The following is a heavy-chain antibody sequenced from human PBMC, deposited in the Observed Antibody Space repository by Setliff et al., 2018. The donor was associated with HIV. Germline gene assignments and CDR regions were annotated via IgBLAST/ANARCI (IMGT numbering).Heavy chain of an antibody. CDR2: INPTGGST. J-gene: IGHJ3*02. CDR1: GYSFTNHY. D-gene: IGHD5-12*01. Sequence: ASLKGSCKPSGYSFTNHYMHWVRQDPGQGLEWRGVINPTGGSTRNTKKFQGRVAMTWETSTSTVYMELSSLRSEDTAVYYCASAGAWQRNALDIWGQGTMVTVSS. V-gene: IGHV1-46*01. CDR3: ASAGAWQRNALDI.